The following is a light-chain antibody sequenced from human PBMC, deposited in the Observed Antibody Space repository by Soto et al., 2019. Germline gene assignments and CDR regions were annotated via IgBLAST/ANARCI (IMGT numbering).Light chain of an antibody. CDR2: DAS. Sequence: EIVMTQSPATLSVSPGERATLSCRASQSVTNNLAWYRQKPGQAPRLLIYDASTRATGVTPRFSGSGSGTEFTLTISSLQSEDFAVYYCQQYSDWPPFTFGPGTKVDIK. CDR3: QQYSDWPPFT. V-gene: IGKV3-15*01. J-gene: IGKJ3*01. CDR1: QSVTNN.